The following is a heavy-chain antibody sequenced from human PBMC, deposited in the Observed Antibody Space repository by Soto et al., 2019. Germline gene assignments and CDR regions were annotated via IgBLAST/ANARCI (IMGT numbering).Heavy chain of an antibody. CDR3: ARVRDSSGYYYGYFDY. CDR2: ISYDGSNK. CDR1: GFTFSSYA. Sequence: GGSLRLSCAASGFTFSSYAMHWVRQAPGKGLEWVAVISYDGSNKYYADSVKGRFTISRDNSKNTLYLQMNSLRAEDTAVYYCARVRDSSGYYYGYFDYWGQGTLVTVSS. V-gene: IGHV3-30-3*01. J-gene: IGHJ4*02. D-gene: IGHD3-22*01.